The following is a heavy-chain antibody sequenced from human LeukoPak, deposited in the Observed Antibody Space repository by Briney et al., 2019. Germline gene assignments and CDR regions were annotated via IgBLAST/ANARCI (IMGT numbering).Heavy chain of an antibody. CDR3: ARDFRTQLDGYSPPYHFDY. Sequence: GGSLRLSCAASGFTFSSHSMSWVRQAPGKGLDWVSSIDSSSSHIYYADSMEGRFTISRVNAKNSLFLQMNSLRAEDTAVYYCARDFRTQLDGYSPPYHFDYWGQGALVTVSS. V-gene: IGHV3-21*01. D-gene: IGHD5-24*01. CDR1: GFTFSSHS. J-gene: IGHJ4*02. CDR2: IDSSSSHI.